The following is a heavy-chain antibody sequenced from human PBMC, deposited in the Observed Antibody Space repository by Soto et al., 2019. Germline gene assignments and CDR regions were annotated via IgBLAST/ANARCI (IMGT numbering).Heavy chain of an antibody. J-gene: IGHJ4*02. CDR1: GGSISSGGYY. CDR2: IYYGGST. CDR3: ASGYVDTAMVEN. D-gene: IGHD5-18*01. Sequence: SETLSLTCTVSGGSISSGGYYWSWIRQHPGKGLEWIGYIYYGGSTYYNPSLKSRVTISVDTSKNQFSLKLSSVTAADTAVYYCASGYVDTAMVENWGQGTLVTVSS. V-gene: IGHV4-31*03.